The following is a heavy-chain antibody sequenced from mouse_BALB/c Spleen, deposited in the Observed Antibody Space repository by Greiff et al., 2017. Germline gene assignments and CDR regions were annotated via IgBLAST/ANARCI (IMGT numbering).Heavy chain of an antibody. CDR2: INPSSGYT. CDR3: ARWAYAMDY. Sequence: QVHVKQSGAELARPGASVKMSCKASGYTFTSYTMHWVKQRPGQGLEWIGYINPSSGYTNYNQKFKDKATLTADKSSSTAYMQLSSLTSEDSAVYYCARWAYAMDYWGQGTSVTVSS. J-gene: IGHJ4*01. CDR1: GYTFTSYT. V-gene: IGHV1-4*01. D-gene: IGHD3-1*01.